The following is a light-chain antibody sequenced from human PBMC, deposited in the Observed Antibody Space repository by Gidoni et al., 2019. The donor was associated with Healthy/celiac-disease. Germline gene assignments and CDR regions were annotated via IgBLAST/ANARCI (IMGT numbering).Light chain of an antibody. CDR2: GAS. CDR1: PSVSSSY. CDR3: QQYGSSLFT. Sequence: EIVLTQSPGTLSLSPGERATLSCRASPSVSSSYLAWYQQKPGQAPRLLIYGASSRATGIPDRFSGSGSGTDFTLTISRLEPEDFAVYYCQQYGSSLFTFGGXTKVEIK. J-gene: IGKJ4*01. V-gene: IGKV3-20*01.